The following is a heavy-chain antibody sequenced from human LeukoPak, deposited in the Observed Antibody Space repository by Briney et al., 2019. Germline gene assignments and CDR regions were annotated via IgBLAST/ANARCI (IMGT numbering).Heavy chain of an antibody. D-gene: IGHD6-13*01. V-gene: IGHV4-4*07. Sequence: PSETLSLTCTVSGGSIGSYYWSWIRQPAGKGLEWIGRVYTSGSTNYNPSLKSRVTMSVDTSKNQFSLKLSSVTAADTAVYYCARDMGLIYSSRGAFDIWGQGTMVTVSS. J-gene: IGHJ3*02. CDR2: VYTSGST. CDR1: GGSIGSYY. CDR3: ARDMGLIYSSRGAFDI.